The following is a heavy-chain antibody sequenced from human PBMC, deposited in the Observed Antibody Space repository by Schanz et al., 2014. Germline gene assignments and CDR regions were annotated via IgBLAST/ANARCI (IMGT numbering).Heavy chain of an antibody. CDR2: IHYDGTYK. V-gene: IGHV3-30*02. CDR1: RFIFRTYG. CDR3: AKLDGYAYGSMGQEYFDY. D-gene: IGHD5-18*01. J-gene: IGHJ4*02. Sequence: QVHLVESGGGVVQPGGSLRLSCAASRFIFRTYGMHWVRQAPGKGLEWVAFIHYDGTYKYYADSVKGRFTISRDNSENTLYLQMISLRADDTAVYYCAKLDGYAYGSMGQEYFDYWGQGTLVAVSS.